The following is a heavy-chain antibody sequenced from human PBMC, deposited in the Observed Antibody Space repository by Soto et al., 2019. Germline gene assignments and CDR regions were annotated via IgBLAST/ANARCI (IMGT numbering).Heavy chain of an antibody. V-gene: IGHV3-15*01. D-gene: IGHD6-6*01. CDR1: GFTFSNAW. CDR3: TTSTGGSSSDFDY. Sequence: PGGSLRLSCAASGFTFSNAWMSWVSQAPGKGLEWVGRIKSKTDGGTTDYAAPVKGRFTISRDDSKNTLYLQMNSLKTEDTAVYYCTTSTGGSSSDFDYWGQGTLVTVSS. CDR2: IKSKTDGGTT. J-gene: IGHJ4*02.